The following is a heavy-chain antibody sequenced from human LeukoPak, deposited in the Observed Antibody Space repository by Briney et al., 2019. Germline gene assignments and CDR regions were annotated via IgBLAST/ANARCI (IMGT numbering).Heavy chain of an antibody. CDR1: GFTFSSYG. CDR3: ARDYCSGSSCYSDY. CDR2: IWYDGSNK. V-gene: IGHV3-33*08. J-gene: IGHJ4*02. Sequence: PGGSPRLSCAASGFTFSSYGMHWVRQAPGKGLEWVAVIWYDGSNKYYADSVKGRFTISGDNSKNTLYLQMNSLRAEDTAVYYCARDYCSGSSCYSDYWGQGTLVTVSS. D-gene: IGHD2-15*01.